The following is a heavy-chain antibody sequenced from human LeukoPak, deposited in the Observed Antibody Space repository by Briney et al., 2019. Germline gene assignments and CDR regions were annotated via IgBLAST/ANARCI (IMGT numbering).Heavy chain of an antibody. J-gene: IGHJ6*03. CDR1: GFTFSSYA. CDR3: ARDRRGWLPTGYYYYMDV. CDR2: ISYDGSNK. D-gene: IGHD6-19*01. Sequence: GGSLRLSCAASGFTFSSYAMHWVRQAPGKGLEWVAVISYDGSNKYYADSVKGRFTISRDNSKNTLYLQMNSLRSDDTAVYYCARDRRGWLPTGYYYYMDVWGKGTTVTVSS. V-gene: IGHV3-30*04.